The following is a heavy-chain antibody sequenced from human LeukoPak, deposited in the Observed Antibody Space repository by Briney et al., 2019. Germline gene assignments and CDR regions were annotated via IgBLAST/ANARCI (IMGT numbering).Heavy chain of an antibody. V-gene: IGHV3-21*01. CDR3: AREDYYDFWSGANWFDP. CDR2: ISSSSSYI. Sequence: PGGSLRLSCAASGFTFSSYSMNWVRQAPGKGREWVSSISSSSSYIYYADSVKGRFTISRDNAKNSLYLQMNSLRAEDRAVYYCAREDYYDFWSGANWFDPWGQGPLVTVSS. D-gene: IGHD3-3*01. J-gene: IGHJ5*02. CDR1: GFTFSSYS.